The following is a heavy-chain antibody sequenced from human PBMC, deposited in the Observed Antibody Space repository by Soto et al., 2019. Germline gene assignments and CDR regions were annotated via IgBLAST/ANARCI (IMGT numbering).Heavy chain of an antibody. V-gene: IGHV4-31*03. CDR1: GGSISSGGYY. J-gene: IGHJ4*02. D-gene: IGHD2-2*02. CDR3: AGYCSKTRWYTGTDY. Sequence: QVQLQESGPGLVKPSQTLSLTCTVSGGSISSGGYYWSWIRQHPGKGLEWIGYIYYSGCTYYNPYLQNRITISVNTSKNQVSLKLSSVTAADTAVYYCAGYCSKTRWYTGTDYWGQGSLVIVSS. CDR2: IYYSGCT.